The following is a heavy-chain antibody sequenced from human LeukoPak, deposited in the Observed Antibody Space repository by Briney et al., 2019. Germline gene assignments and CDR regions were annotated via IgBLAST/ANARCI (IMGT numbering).Heavy chain of an antibody. J-gene: IGHJ4*02. D-gene: IGHD6-6*01. V-gene: IGHV3-66*01. CDR2: IYSAGST. Sequence: GGSLRLSCTASGFTVSRNYMSWVRQAPGKGLEWVSAIYSAGSTYYIDSVKGRFTVSSDNSKNTLYLQMNRLRAEDTAVYYCARVSPKAALPHFDYWGQGTLVTVSS. CDR1: GFTVSRNY. CDR3: ARVSPKAALPHFDY.